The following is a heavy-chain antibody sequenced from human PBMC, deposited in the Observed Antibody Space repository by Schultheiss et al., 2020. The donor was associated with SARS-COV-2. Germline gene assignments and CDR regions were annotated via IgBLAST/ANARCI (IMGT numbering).Heavy chain of an antibody. CDR3: ARDVYTALAFDY. CDR2: IGTAGDT. Sequence: GGSLRLSCAASGFTFSSYDMHWVRQATGKGLEWVSAIGTAGDTYYADSVKGRFTISRDNSKNTLYLQMNSLRAEDTAVYYCARDVYTALAFDYWGQGTLVTVSS. J-gene: IGHJ4*02. CDR1: GFTFSSYD. D-gene: IGHD5-18*01. V-gene: IGHV3-13*01.